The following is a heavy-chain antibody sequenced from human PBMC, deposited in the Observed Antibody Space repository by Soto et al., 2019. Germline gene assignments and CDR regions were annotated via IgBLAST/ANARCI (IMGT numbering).Heavy chain of an antibody. V-gene: IGHV3-49*03. J-gene: IGHJ4*02. CDR1: GFTFGDYA. Sequence: PGGSLRLSCTASGFTFGDYAMSWFRQAPGKGLEWVGFIRSKAYGGTTDYAAPVKGRFTISRDDSKTTLYLQLNSLKSEDTRVYYCTTPDIVNPAGYSWGQGTLVTVSS. D-gene: IGHD3-9*01. CDR3: TTPDIVNPAGYS. CDR2: IRSKAYGGTT.